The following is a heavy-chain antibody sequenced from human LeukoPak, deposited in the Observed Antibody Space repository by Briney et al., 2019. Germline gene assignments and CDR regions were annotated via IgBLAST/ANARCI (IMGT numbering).Heavy chain of an antibody. Sequence: RGSLSLSCAVSGFTLTYAWMNWVRQAPGKGLEWVGRIKSKTDGGTTDYAAPVKGRFAISRDDSKTTLYLQMNSLKTEDTAVYYCTARLVDIWGKGTRVPLSS. CDR3: TARLVDI. J-gene: IGHJ3*02. V-gene: IGHV3-15*01. CDR1: GFTLTYAW. CDR2: IKSKTDGGTT.